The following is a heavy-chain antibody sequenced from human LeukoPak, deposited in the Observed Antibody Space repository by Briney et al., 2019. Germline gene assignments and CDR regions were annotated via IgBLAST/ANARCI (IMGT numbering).Heavy chain of an antibody. J-gene: IGHJ4*02. D-gene: IGHD3-3*01. CDR1: GGSISSYY. CDR3: ARDPEGHGYYFDY. V-gene: IGHV4-4*07. Sequence: SETLSLTCTVSGGSISSYYWTCIRQPAGKGLDWIGRIYPSGSTNYNPSLKSRVTMSVDTSKNQFSLKLSSVPAADTAVYYCARDPEGHGYYFDYWGQGALVTVSS. CDR2: IYPSGST.